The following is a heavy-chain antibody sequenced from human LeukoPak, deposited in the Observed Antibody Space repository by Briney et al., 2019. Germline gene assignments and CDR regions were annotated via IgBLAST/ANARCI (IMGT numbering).Heavy chain of an antibody. Sequence: PGESLRLSCAASGFTSITYAMSWVRQAPGKGLEWVSGISGNGGRTFYADSVEGRFTISRDNSKNTLYLQMNSLRAEDTAVYYCAKQHYYDSGSYYYWGQGTLVTVSS. J-gene: IGHJ4*02. D-gene: IGHD3-10*01. CDR2: ISGNGGRT. CDR3: AKQHYYDSGSYYY. V-gene: IGHV3-23*01. CDR1: GFTSITYA.